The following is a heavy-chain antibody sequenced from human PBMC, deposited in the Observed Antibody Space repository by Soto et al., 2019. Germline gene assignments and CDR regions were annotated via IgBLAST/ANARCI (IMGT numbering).Heavy chain of an antibody. V-gene: IGHV1-69*01. J-gene: IGHJ6*02. CDR2: VNPPFRTS. Sequence: QVQLVQSGAEVKKPGSSVKVSCKTSGVSFNNNGIGWVRQAPGHGLEWMGGVNPPFRTSNYARKFQGRISITADASTVTVNMELSSLTSEDTAQYYCARVLYYGSGSYSPYGMDVWGQGTTVTVSS. D-gene: IGHD3-10*01. CDR3: ARVLYYGSGSYSPYGMDV. CDR1: GVSFNNNG.